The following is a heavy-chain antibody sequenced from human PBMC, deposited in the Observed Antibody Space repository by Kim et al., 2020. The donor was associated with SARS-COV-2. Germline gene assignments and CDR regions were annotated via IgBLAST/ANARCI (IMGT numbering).Heavy chain of an antibody. V-gene: IGHV4-39*01. CDR2: IYYSGST. D-gene: IGHD3-3*01. Sequence: SETLSLTCTVSGGSISSSSYYWGWIRQPPGKGLEWIGSIYYSGSTYYNPSLKSRVTISVDTSKNQFSLKLSSVTAADTAVYYCAGHLITLPLLVSKMGWFVPCGEGTLVTVSS. J-gene: IGHJ5*02. CDR3: AGHLITLPLLVSKMGWFVP. CDR1: GGSISSSSYY.